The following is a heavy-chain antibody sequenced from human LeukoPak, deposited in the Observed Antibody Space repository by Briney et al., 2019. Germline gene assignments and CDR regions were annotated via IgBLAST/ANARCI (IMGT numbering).Heavy chain of an antibody. CDR2: IVVGSGNT. CDR3: AATNRNGGLFVY. D-gene: IGHD2-8*01. V-gene: IGHV1-58*01. CDR1: GFTFTSSA. Sequence: SVKVSCKASGFTFTSSAVQWVRQARGQRLEWIGWIVVGSGNTNYAQKFQERVNITRDMSTSTAYMELSSLRSEDTAVYYRAATNRNGGLFVYWGQGTLVTVSP. J-gene: IGHJ4*02.